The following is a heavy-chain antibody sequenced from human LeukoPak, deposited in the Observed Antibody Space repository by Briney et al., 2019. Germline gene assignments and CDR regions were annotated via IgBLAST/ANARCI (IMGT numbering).Heavy chain of an antibody. D-gene: IGHD6-13*01. V-gene: IGHV4-30-2*01. CDR2: IYHSGST. CDR3: ARERKIGYSSSWYPDY. Sequence: PSQTLSLTCAVSGVSISSGGYSWSWIRQPPGKGLEWIGYIYHSGSTYYNPSLKSRVTISVDRSKNQFSLKLSSVTAADTAVYYCARERKIGYSSSWYPDYWGQGTLVTVSS. J-gene: IGHJ4*02. CDR1: GVSISSGGYS.